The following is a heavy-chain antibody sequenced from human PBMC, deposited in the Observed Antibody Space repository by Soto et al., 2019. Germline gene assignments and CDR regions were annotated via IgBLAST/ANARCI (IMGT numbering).Heavy chain of an antibody. J-gene: IGHJ5*02. D-gene: IGHD6-6*01. CDR2: IYTSGST. CDR3: ARDYGSSSNNNWFDP. Sequence: QVQLQESGPGLVKPSETLSLTCTVSGGSISSYYWSWIRQPAGKGLEWIGRIYTSGSTNYNLSLKSRVTMSVDTSKNQFSLKLSSVTAADTAVYYCARDYGSSSNNNWFDPWGQGTLVTVSS. V-gene: IGHV4-4*07. CDR1: GGSISSYY.